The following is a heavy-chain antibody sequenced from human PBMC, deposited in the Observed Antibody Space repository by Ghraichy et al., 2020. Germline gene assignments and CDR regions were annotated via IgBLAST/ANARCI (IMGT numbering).Heavy chain of an antibody. CDR1: GFTFSNAW. CDR2: IKSKTDGGTT. CDR3: TALNSIAVAAPSYYYGMDV. D-gene: IGHD6-19*01. V-gene: IGHV3-15*01. Sequence: GGSLRLSCAASGFTFSNAWMSWVRQAPGKGLEWVGRIKSKTDGGTTDYAAPVKGRFTISRDDSKNTLYLQMNSLKTEDTAVYYCTALNSIAVAAPSYYYGMDVWGQGTTVTVSS. J-gene: IGHJ6*02.